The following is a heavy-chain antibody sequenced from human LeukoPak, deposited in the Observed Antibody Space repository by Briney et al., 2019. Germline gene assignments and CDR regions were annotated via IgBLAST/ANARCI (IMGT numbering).Heavy chain of an antibody. Sequence: SETLSHLRSVSGGSISRFLWSWIRKPAGEGVVWIGRVSSSGSTNYNPSIKSRVTMSVDTPKNQFSLKLTTVTAADTGVYYCARSYRGTYGGMDDWGQGTLVTVSS. CDR3: ARSYRGTYGGMDD. J-gene: IGHJ4*02. D-gene: IGHD1-26*01. CDR2: VSSSGST. V-gene: IGHV4-4*07. CDR1: GGSISRFL.